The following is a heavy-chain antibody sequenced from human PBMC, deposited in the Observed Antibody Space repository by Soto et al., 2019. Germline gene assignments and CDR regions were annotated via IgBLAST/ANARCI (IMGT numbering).Heavy chain of an antibody. CDR3: AGELHYYYYGMDV. CDR2: ISYDGSNK. J-gene: IGHJ6*02. Sequence: QPVGSLRLSCAASGFTFSSYAMHWVRQAPGKGLEWVAVISYDGSNKYYADSVKGRFTISRDNSKNTLYLQMNGLRAEDTAVYYCAGELHYYYYGMDVWGQGTTVTVSS. V-gene: IGHV3-30-3*01. D-gene: IGHD1-26*01. CDR1: GFTFSSYA.